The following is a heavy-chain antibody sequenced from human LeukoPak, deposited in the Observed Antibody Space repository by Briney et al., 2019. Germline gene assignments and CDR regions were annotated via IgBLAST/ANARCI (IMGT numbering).Heavy chain of an antibody. J-gene: IGHJ4*02. Sequence: PGGSLRLSCAASGFTFSSYWMSWVRQAPGKGQEWVANIKQDGSEKYYVDSVKGRFTIPRDNAKNSLYLQMNSLRAEDTAVYYCARVGPKQLVLRGPFDYWGQGTLVTVSS. CDR1: GFTFSSYW. D-gene: IGHD6-13*01. CDR2: IKQDGSEK. CDR3: ARVGPKQLVLRGPFDY. V-gene: IGHV3-7*01.